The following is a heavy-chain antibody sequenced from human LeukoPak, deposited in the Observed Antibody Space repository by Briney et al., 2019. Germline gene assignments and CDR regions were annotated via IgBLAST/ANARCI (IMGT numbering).Heavy chain of an antibody. D-gene: IGHD3-22*01. CDR3: ARVSDETSGYSLDY. Sequence: PSETLSLTCTVSGGSISDYYWSWIRKPAGEGLEWIGRVFNSMTTNYNPSLKSRVTMSVDTSKNQFSLKLSSVTAADTAVYYCARVSDETSGYSLDYWGQGTLVTVSS. J-gene: IGHJ4*02. CDR1: GGSISDYY. CDR2: VFNSMTT. V-gene: IGHV4-4*07.